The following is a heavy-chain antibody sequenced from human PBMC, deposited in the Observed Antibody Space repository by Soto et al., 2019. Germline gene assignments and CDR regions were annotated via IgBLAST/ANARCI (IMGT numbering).Heavy chain of an antibody. CDR1: GSPISPYY. D-gene: IGHD5-18*01. V-gene: IGHV4-59*01. Sequence: TSETLSLTCAVCGSPISPYYWSWIRQAPGKGLEWIGYVYYTGTTNYNPSLKSRVTISIDRSKNQISLDLTSATAADTAVYYCARDGYRYPGAFDFWGPGTMVTVSS. J-gene: IGHJ3*01. CDR2: VYYTGTT. CDR3: ARDGYRYPGAFDF.